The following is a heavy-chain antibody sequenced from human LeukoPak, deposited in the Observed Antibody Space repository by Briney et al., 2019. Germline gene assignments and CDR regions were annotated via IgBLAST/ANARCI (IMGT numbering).Heavy chain of an antibody. CDR3: ARMVLLWFGERGIDY. CDR1: GDSISLYY. CDR2: INHSGST. D-gene: IGHD3-10*01. V-gene: IGHV4-34*01. Sequence: SETLSLTCTVSGDSISLYYWSWIRQPPGKGLEWIGEINHSGSTNYNPSLKSRVTISVDTSKNQFSLKLSSVTAADTAVYYCARMVLLWFGERGIDYWGQGTLVTVSS. J-gene: IGHJ4*02.